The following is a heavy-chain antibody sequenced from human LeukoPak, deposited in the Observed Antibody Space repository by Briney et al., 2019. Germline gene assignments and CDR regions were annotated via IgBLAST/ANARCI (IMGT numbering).Heavy chain of an antibody. J-gene: IGHJ5*02. CDR2: IIPIFGTA. CDR3: ARAAYYYDSSGYFVPYH. CDR1: GGTFSSYA. Sequence: ASVKVSCKASGGTFSSYAISWVRQAPGQGLEWMGRIIPIFGTANYAQKFQGRVTITTDESTSTAYMELSSLRSEDTAVYYCARAAYYYDSSGYFVPYHWGQGTLVTVSS. D-gene: IGHD3-22*01. V-gene: IGHV1-69*05.